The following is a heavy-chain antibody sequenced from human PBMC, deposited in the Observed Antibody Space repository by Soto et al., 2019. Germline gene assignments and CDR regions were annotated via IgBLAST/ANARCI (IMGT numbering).Heavy chain of an antibody. J-gene: IGHJ4*02. CDR1: GFALSDYA. D-gene: IGHD3-10*01. CDR3: ARDLLAAYSHSGMIDY. CDR2: ISYDGSEK. V-gene: IGHV3-30*14. Sequence: LRLSCEASGFALSDYAMHWVRQAPGEGLEWVAIISYDGSEKKYADSVKGRFTISRDNSKDTVYLQMSSLTGNDTAVYYCARDLLAAYSHSGMIDYWGQGSLVTVS.